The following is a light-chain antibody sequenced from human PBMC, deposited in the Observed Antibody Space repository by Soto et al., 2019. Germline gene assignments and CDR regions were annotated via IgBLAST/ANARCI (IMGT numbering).Light chain of an antibody. V-gene: IGLV2-14*01. CDR1: SSDVGGYNY. J-gene: IGLJ1*01. CDR3: SSYTSGTSYV. Sequence: SPGQSITISCTGTSSDVGGYNYVSWYQHHPGKAPKIMVFEVSNRPSGVSNRFSGSKSGNTASLTISGLQPEDEADYYCSSYTSGTSYVFGTGTKVTVL. CDR2: EVS.